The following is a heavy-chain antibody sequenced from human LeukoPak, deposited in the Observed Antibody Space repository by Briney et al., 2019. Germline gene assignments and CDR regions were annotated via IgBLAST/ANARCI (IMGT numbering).Heavy chain of an antibody. J-gene: IGHJ6*04. CDR2: ISAYNGNT. CDR1: GYTFSSYG. D-gene: IGHD2-2*01. Sequence: GASVKVSCKASGYTFSSYGISRVRQAPGQGLEWMGWISAYNGNTNYAQKLQGRVTMTTDTSTSTAYMELRSLRSDDTAVYYCARLVVPAAPYGMDVWGKGTTVTVSS. CDR3: ARLVVPAAPYGMDV. V-gene: IGHV1-18*04.